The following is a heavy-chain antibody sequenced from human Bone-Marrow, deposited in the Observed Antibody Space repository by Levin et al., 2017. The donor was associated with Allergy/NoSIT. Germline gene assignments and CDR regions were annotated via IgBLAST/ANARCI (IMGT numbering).Heavy chain of an antibody. V-gene: IGHV3-23*01. CDR2: MSGSGGRT. D-gene: IGHD1-7*01. CDR1: GFTFSRYA. Sequence: PGESLKISCAASGFTFSRYAMAWVRQAPGQGLEWVSGMSGSGGRTVYADSVKGRFTISRDNSKNIMYLQMNSLRVEDTALYYYAREDNWNYDYWGQGTLVTVSS. CDR3: AREDNWNYDY. J-gene: IGHJ4*02.